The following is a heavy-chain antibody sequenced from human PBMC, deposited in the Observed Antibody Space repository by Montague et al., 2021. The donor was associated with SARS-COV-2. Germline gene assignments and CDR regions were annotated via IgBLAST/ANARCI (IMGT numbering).Heavy chain of an antibody. CDR1: GFNFGNYA. CDR3: TKDFERTVSNTNNWFDP. Sequence: SLRLSCSASGFNFGNYAMHWVRQPPGKGLEWVSGISWSSGTSRYXDSVKGRFTISRDNAKNSLFLQMNSLRVEDTALYYCTKDFERTVSNTNNWFDPWGQGTLVTVSS. D-gene: IGHD2-2*01. J-gene: IGHJ5*02. CDR2: ISWSSGTS. V-gene: IGHV3-9*01.